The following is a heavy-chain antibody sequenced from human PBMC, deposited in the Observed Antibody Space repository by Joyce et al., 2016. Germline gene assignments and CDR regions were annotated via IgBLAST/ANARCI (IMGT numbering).Heavy chain of an antibody. Sequence: QVQLLESGPGLVKPSETLSLTCEVSPYSLRGSYFWAWIRQPPGKTLEWLGSISQSGTSYCNPALTGRVMISVDPSRSTFSLNLRSVTAADTAVYYCARWGNDFYDSSGFDYWGPGTLVTVSP. CDR3: ARWGNDFYDSSGFDY. CDR2: ISQSGTS. D-gene: IGHD3-22*01. V-gene: IGHV4-38-2*01. J-gene: IGHJ4*02. CDR1: PYSLRGSYF.